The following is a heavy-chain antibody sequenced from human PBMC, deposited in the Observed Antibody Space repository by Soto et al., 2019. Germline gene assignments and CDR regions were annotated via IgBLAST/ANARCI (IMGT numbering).Heavy chain of an antibody. J-gene: IGHJ4*02. Sequence: QVQLVQSGAEVKKPGASVKVSCKASGYTFTSYHMHWVRQAPGQRLEWMGWINTGNGDTKYSQNFQGRVTITRDTSASTAYMELSSLRSEDTAVYYRARAWTHYDNSGPGDYWGQGTLVTVSS. V-gene: IGHV1-3*04. CDR2: INTGNGDT. CDR3: ARAWTHYDNSGPGDY. D-gene: IGHD3-22*01. CDR1: GYTFTSYH.